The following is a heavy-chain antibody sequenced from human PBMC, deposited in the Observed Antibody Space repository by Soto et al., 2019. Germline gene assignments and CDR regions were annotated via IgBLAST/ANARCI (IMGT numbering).Heavy chain of an antibody. D-gene: IGHD3-10*02. J-gene: IGHJ4*02. CDR1: GGSIYSGNW. Sequence: QMYLQEPGPRLVKPSGTLSLTCVVSGGSIYSGNWWNWVRQSPGKGLEWIGEIFHSGTTNYNPSLTSRVTISVDKSKGQFSLKVTSVTAADTAVYYCARYVPSQYHFDYWAQGTLVTVSS. V-gene: IGHV4-4*02. CDR2: IFHSGTT. CDR3: ARYVPSQYHFDY.